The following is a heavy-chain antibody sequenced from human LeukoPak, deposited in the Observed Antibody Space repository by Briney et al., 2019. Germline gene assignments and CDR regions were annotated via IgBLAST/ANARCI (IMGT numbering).Heavy chain of an antibody. V-gene: IGHV1-69*05. J-gene: IGHJ3*02. D-gene: IGHD1-1*01. Sequence: GASVKVSCKASGCTFTSYAINWVRQAPGQGLEWMGWIIPIFGTANYAQKFQGRVTITTDESTSTAYMELSSLRSEDTAVYYCAREVDAVETTDAFDIWGQGTMVTVSS. CDR2: IIPIFGTA. CDR3: AREVDAVETTDAFDI. CDR1: GCTFTSYA.